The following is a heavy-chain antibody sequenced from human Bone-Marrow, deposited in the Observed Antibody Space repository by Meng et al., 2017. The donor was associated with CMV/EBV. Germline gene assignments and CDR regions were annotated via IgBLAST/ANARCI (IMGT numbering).Heavy chain of an antibody. D-gene: IGHD3-22*01. CDR3: ARGEDYYDSSGYIDH. Sequence: ASVKVSCKASRYTFTGDYIQWVRQAPGQGLEWMGWINANSGNTNYAQKFQGRLTMTRDTSISAAYMELSWLTSDDSAMYFCARGEDYYDSSGYIDHWGQGTRVTGSS. CDR2: INANSGNT. V-gene: IGHV1-2*02. J-gene: IGHJ4*02. CDR1: RYTFTGDY.